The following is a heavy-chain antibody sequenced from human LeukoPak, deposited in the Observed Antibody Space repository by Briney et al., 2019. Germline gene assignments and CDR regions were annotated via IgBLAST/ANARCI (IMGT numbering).Heavy chain of an antibody. CDR3: ARVERGLASGSYSLLNSYFYYMDV. J-gene: IGHJ6*03. CDR1: GGSFSGDY. Sequence: SETLSLTCAVDGGSFSGDYWSWIRQPPGKGREWVGEINHIGSANYNPSLKSRVTISVDSSKTQFSLRVPSLTATDTAVYYCARVERGLASGSYSLLNSYFYYMDVWGKGTMVTVSS. V-gene: IGHV4-34*01. CDR2: INHIGSA. D-gene: IGHD3-10*01.